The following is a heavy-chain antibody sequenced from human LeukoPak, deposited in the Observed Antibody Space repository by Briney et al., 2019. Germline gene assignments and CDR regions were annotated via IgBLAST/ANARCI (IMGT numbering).Heavy chain of an antibody. CDR3: ARGDIVVVPTAVGSWDY. Sequence: GGSLRLSCAASGFTLSSNYMSWVRQAPGKGLEWVSVIHSGGNTFYADSVKGRFTISRDNSKNTLYLQMNSLRAEDTAVYYCARGDIVVVPTAVGSWDYWGQGTLVTVSS. J-gene: IGHJ4*02. CDR2: IHSGGNT. CDR1: GFTLSSNY. D-gene: IGHD2-2*01. V-gene: IGHV3-53*01.